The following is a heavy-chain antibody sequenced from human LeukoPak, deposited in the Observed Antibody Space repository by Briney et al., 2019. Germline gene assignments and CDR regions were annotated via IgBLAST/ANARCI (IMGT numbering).Heavy chain of an antibody. D-gene: IGHD3-10*01. V-gene: IGHV4-30-4*01. CDR2: IYYSGST. CDR3: ARVSRGGSGSGAFDI. J-gene: IGHJ3*02. Sequence: SETLSLTCTLSGGSISSDDSYWSWIRQPPGKGLEWIAYIYYSGSTYSTPALKSRLTISVDTSKNQFSLKLTSVTAADTAVYYCARVSRGGSGSGAFDIWGQGTMVTVSS. CDR1: GGSISSDDSY.